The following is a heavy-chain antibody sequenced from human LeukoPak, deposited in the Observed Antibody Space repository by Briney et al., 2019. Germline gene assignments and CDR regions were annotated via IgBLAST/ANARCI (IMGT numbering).Heavy chain of an antibody. J-gene: IGHJ4*02. CDR3: ARALGDI. Sequence: GGSLRLSCAASGFTFSTYWMHWVRHAPGKGLMWVSRINGDGSSTSYGDSVKGRFTISRDNAKNTLYLQTNGLRVEDTAIYYCARALGDIRGQGTLVTVSS. CDR2: INGDGSST. V-gene: IGHV3-74*01. CDR1: GFTFSTYW.